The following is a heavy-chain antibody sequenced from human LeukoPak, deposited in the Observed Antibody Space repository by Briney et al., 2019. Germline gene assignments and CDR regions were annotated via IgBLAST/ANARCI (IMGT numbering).Heavy chain of an antibody. CDR1: GFTFINNA. V-gene: IGHV3-23*01. J-gene: IGHJ4*02. Sequence: QPGGSLRLSCAASGFTFINNAMSWVRQAPGKGLEWVSAISDSGAGTDYADSVKGRFTISRDNSKNTPYLQMNSLRAEDTAMYYCAQGFSYFEYWGQGTLVTVSS. CDR2: ISDSGAGT. CDR3: AQGFSYFEY.